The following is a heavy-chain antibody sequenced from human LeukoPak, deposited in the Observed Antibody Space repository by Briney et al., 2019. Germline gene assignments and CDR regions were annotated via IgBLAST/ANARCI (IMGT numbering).Heavy chain of an antibody. J-gene: IGHJ5*02. CDR3: ARDLTPSIAAPNWFDP. Sequence: SETLSLTCTVSGVSLCSYYWSCVRHPPGRGLERVVRIYTSGSTNYNPSLKSRVTMSVDTSKNQFSLKLSSVTAADTAVYYCARDLTPSIAAPNWFDPWGQGTLVTVSS. D-gene: IGHD6-6*01. V-gene: IGHV4-4*07. CDR2: IYTSGST. CDR1: GVSLCSYY.